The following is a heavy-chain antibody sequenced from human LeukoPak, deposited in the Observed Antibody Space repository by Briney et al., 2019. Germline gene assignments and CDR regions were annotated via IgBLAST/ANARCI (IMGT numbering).Heavy chain of an antibody. D-gene: IGHD3-10*01. CDR1: GYSFTSYW. Sequence: GESLKISCKGSGYSFTSYWIGWVRQMPGKGLAWMGIIYPGDSDTRYSPSFQGQVTISADKSISTAYPQWSSLKASDTAMYYCARYITMVRGVKYYFDYWGQGTLVTVSS. V-gene: IGHV5-51*01. CDR3: ARYITMVRGVKYYFDY. CDR2: IYPGDSDT. J-gene: IGHJ4*02.